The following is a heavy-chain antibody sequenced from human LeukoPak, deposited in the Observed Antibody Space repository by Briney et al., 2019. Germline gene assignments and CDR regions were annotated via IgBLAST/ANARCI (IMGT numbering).Heavy chain of an antibody. V-gene: IGHV3-64D*09. J-gene: IGHJ4*02. CDR1: GFTLSSNA. CDR2: ISYNGGST. Sequence: PGGSLRLSCSASGFTLSSNATHWVRQAPGKGLEYVSAISYNGGSTYYADSVKGRFTISRDNSKNTLYLQMSSLRAEDTAVFYCVRRTANHFDYWGQGTLVTVSS. D-gene: IGHD2-21*02. CDR3: VRRTANHFDY.